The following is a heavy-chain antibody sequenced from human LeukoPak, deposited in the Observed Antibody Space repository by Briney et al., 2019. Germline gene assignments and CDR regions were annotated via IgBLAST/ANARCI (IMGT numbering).Heavy chain of an antibody. J-gene: IGHJ4*02. V-gene: IGHV3-33*06. Sequence: PGRSLRLSCAASGFTFSSYGTHWVRQAPGKGLEWVAVIWYDGSNKYYADSVKGRFTISRDNSKNTLYLQMNSLRAEDTAVYYCAKDRFDLSAVDYFDYWGQGTLVTVSS. CDR3: AKDRFDLSAVDYFDY. CDR1: GFTFSSYG. CDR2: IWYDGSNK. D-gene: IGHD2-21*01.